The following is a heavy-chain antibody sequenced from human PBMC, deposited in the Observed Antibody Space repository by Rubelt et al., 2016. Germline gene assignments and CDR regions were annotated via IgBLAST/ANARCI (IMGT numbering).Heavy chain of an antibody. CDR3: ARVAYSTVGDY. Sequence: EVQLVESGGGLVKPGGSLGLSCAASGFTFSSYSMNWVRQAPGKGLEWVSYISSSRNTRHYADSVKGRFTISRDNAKNSLYLQMNSLRAEDTAVYYCARVAYSTVGDYWGQGTLVTVSS. J-gene: IGHJ4*02. CDR1: GFTFSSYS. D-gene: IGHD6-13*01. V-gene: IGHV3-21*05. CDR2: ISSSRNTR.